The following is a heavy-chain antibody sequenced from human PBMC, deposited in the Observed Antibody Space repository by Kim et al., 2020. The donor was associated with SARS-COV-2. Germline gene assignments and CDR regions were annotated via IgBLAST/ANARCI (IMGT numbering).Heavy chain of an antibody. CDR1: GGSISSYY. D-gene: IGHD3-22*01. CDR2: IYYSGST. V-gene: IGHV4-59*01. CDR3: ASSGYYSAQIDY. Sequence: SETLSLTCTVSGGSISSYYWSWIRQPPGKGLEWIGYIYYSGSTNYNPSLKSRVTISVDTSKNQFSLKLSSVTAADTAVYYCASSGYYSAQIDYWGQGTLVTVSS. J-gene: IGHJ4*02.